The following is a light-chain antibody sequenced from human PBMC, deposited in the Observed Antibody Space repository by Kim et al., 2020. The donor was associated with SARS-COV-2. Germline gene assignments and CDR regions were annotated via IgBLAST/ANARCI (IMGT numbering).Light chain of an antibody. Sequence: SYELTQPPSVSVAPGKTARITCGGNNIGSKSVHWYQQKPGQAPVLVIYYDSDRPSGIPERFSGSNSGNTATLTISRVEAGDEADYCCQVWDSSSDHPNYV. CDR1: NIGSKS. CDR2: YDS. V-gene: IGLV3-21*04. J-gene: IGLJ1*01. CDR3: QVWDSSSDHPNYV.